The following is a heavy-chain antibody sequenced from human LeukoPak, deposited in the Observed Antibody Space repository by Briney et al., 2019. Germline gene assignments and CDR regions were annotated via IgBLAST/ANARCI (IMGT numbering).Heavy chain of an antibody. Sequence: SETLSLTCTVSSGSISGYYWSWIRQPPGQGLEWIGYIFYSGSTTYNPSLKSRVTISVDTSKNQFSLKLSSVTAADTAVYYCARDSYYGSGSYFDYWGQGTLVTVSS. J-gene: IGHJ4*02. CDR2: IFYSGST. D-gene: IGHD3-10*01. CDR1: SGSISGYY. V-gene: IGHV4-59*12. CDR3: ARDSYYGSGSYFDY.